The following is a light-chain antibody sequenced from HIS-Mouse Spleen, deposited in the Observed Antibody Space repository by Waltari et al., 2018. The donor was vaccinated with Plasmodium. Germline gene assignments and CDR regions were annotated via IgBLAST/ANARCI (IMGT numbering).Light chain of an antibody. J-gene: IGKJ3*01. CDR1: QSVSSN. Sequence: EIVMTQSPATLSVPPLERAPLSCRASQSVSSNLAWYQQKPGQAPRLLIYGASTRATGIPARFSGSGSGTEFTLTISSLQSEDFAVYYCQQYNNWSFTFGPGTKVDIK. V-gene: IGKV3-15*01. CDR3: QQYNNWSFT. CDR2: GAS.